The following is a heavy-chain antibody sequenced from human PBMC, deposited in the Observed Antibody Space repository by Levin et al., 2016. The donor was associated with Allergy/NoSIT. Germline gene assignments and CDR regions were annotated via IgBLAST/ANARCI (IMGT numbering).Heavy chain of an antibody. V-gene: IGHV5-10-1*01. Sequence: VRQMPGKGLEWMGRIDPSDSYTNYSPSFQGHVTISADKSISTAYLQWSSLKASDTAMYYCARRKARYYDSSGYSPWYFDLWGRGTLVTVSS. CDR3: ARRKARYYDSSGYSPWYFDL. D-gene: IGHD3-22*01. J-gene: IGHJ2*01. CDR2: IDPSDSYT.